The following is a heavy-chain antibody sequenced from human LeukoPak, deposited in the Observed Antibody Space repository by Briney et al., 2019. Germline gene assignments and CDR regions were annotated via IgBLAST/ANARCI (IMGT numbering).Heavy chain of an antibody. D-gene: IGHD5-18*01. Sequence: GGSLRLSCAASGFTVSDNYISWVRQAPGKGLEWVALIYSAGTTHADSVRGKFTISRDKSKNMLYLQMNSLRAEDTAVYFCARAQGGKIQLWDYYFDYWGQGTLVTVSS. J-gene: IGHJ4*02. CDR2: IYSAGTT. V-gene: IGHV3-66*01. CDR3: ARAQGGKIQLWDYYFDY. CDR1: GFTVSDNY.